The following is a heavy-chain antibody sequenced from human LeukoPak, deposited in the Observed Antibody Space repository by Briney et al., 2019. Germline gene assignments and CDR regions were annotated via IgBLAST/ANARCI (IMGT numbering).Heavy chain of an antibody. Sequence: KPGGSLRLSCAASGFTFSDYYMSWIRQAPGKGLEWDSYISSSGSTIYYADSVKGRFTISRDNAKNSLYLQMNSLRAEDTAVYYCARDAPLRQWDHIDYGGQGTLVTVSS. CDR1: GFTFSDYY. D-gene: IGHD1-26*01. CDR3: ARDAPLRQWDHIDY. CDR2: ISSSGSTI. J-gene: IGHJ4*02. V-gene: IGHV3-11*01.